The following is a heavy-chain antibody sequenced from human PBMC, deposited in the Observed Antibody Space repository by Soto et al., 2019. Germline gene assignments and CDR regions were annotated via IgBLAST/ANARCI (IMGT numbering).Heavy chain of an antibody. CDR3: AREEGFRITMDRGRWFDP. CDR2: VNPISGDT. J-gene: IGHJ5*02. CDR1: GYTFTGYY. V-gene: IGHV1-2*02. Sequence: QIQLVQSGAEVKNPGASVKVSCRASGYTFTGYYLHWVRQATGQGLEWMGWVNPISGDTNYAQKFQDRVIMTRDRSITTVHMELSRLRSDDTAVYYCAREEGFRITMDRGRWFDPWGQGTLVTVSS. D-gene: IGHD3-10*01.